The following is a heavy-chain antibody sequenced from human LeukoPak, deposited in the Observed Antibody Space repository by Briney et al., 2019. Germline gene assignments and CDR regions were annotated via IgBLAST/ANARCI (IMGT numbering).Heavy chain of an antibody. D-gene: IGHD6-13*01. J-gene: IGHJ4*02. CDR3: ARAIYSGSWSFDS. V-gene: IGHV3-48*02. CDR2: ITSSSITI. CDR1: GFTFSSYS. Sequence: PGGSLRLSCAASGFTFSSYSMNWVRQAPGKGLEWVSYITSSSITIYYADSVRGRFTISRDNAKNSLYLQMNSLRDEDTAVYYCARAIYSGSWSFDSWGQGTLVTASS.